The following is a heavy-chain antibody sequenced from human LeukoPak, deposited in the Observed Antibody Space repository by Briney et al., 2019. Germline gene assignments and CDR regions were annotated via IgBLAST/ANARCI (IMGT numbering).Heavy chain of an antibody. J-gene: IGHJ6*02. Sequence: GGSLGLSCAASGFTFSDYYMSWIRQAPGKGLEWVSYISSSGSTIYYADSVKGRFTISRDNAKNSLYLQMNSLRAEDTAVYYCARDLDYGDYGGYYGMDVWGQGTTVTVSS. CDR1: GFTFSDYY. V-gene: IGHV3-11*01. D-gene: IGHD4-17*01. CDR3: ARDLDYGDYGGYYGMDV. CDR2: ISSSGSTI.